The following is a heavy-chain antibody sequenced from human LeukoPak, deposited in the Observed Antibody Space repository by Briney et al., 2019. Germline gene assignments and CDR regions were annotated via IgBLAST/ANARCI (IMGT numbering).Heavy chain of an antibody. CDR3: AKDRRTPYALGGV. CDR2: ISYDGSNK. D-gene: IGHD3-10*01. V-gene: IGHV3-30*18. Sequence: PGRSLRLSCAASGFTFSSYGMHWVRQAPGKGLEWVAVISYDGSNKYYADSVKGRFTISRDNSKNTLYLQMNSLRAEDTAVYYCAKDRRTPYALGGVWGQGTTVTVSS. J-gene: IGHJ6*02. CDR1: GFTFSSYG.